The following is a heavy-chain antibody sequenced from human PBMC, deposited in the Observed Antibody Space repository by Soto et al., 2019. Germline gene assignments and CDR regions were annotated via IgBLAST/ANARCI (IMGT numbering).Heavy chain of an antibody. CDR2: IRDDGST. CDR1: GGSISNHN. J-gene: IGHJ6*02. V-gene: IGHV4-59*08. D-gene: IGHD2-15*01. CDR3: MRPGFCGLHGLVDV. Sequence: QVQLRESGPGLVKPSETLSLICSDSGGSISNHNCGWIRLPPGKGLEWIGYIRDDGSTSYNPALSSRVTMSLDTSKKEFALKLTSVTAADAAVYYCMRPGFCGLHGLVDVWGQGTTVTVAS.